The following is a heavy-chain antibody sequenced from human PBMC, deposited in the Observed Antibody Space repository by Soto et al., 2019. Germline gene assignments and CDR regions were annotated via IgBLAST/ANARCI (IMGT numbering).Heavy chain of an antibody. Sequence: SQPLSHTCAISGESVSSNSAAWNWIRQSQSRGLEWLGRTYYRSKWYNDYAVSVKSRITINPDTSKNQGSLQLNSVTPEDTAVYYCAREPDIVVVPTYGMDVWGQGTTVTVSS. D-gene: IGHD2-2*01. CDR3: AREPDIVVVPTYGMDV. CDR1: GESVSSNSAA. J-gene: IGHJ6*02. V-gene: IGHV6-1*01. CDR2: TYYRSKWYN.